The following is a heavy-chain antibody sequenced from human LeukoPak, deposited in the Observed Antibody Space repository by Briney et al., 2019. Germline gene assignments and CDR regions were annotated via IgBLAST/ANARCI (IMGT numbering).Heavy chain of an antibody. Sequence: GGSLRLSCAASGFTFSISRMSWVRHAPEKGLEWVSGINWYGCSTGYADSVKGQFTISRDNAKNSLYMQMNSLRAEDTALYYCARDTIPILGYCSSTSCHRFDYWGQGTLVTVSS. CDR2: INWYGCST. CDR1: GFTFSISR. D-gene: IGHD2-2*01. V-gene: IGHV3-20*04. J-gene: IGHJ4*02. CDR3: ARDTIPILGYCSSTSCHRFDY.